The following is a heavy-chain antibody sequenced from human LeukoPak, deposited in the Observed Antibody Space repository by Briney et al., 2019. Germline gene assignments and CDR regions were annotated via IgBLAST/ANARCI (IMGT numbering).Heavy chain of an antibody. D-gene: IGHD6-13*01. CDR3: ARVFGGGGSSWYASNY. CDR2: MNPNSGNT. Sequence: GASVTVSCKASGYTFTSYDINWVRQAPGQGLEWMGWMNPNSGNTGYAQKFQGRVTMTRNTSISTAYMELSSLRSEDTAVYYCARVFGGGGSSWYASNYWGQGTLVTVSS. CDR1: GYTFTSYD. J-gene: IGHJ4*02. V-gene: IGHV1-8*01.